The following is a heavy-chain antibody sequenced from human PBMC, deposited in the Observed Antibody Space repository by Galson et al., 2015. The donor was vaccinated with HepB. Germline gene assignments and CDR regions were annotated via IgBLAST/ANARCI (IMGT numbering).Heavy chain of an antibody. D-gene: IGHD4-11*01. CDR3: ARDKPLQEYYYYYYGMDV. Sequence: SLRLSCAASGFTFSSYSMNWVRQAPGKGLEWVSSISSSSSYIYYADSVKGRFTISRDNAKNSLYLQMNSLRAEDTAVYYCARDKPLQEYYYYYYGMDVWGQGTTVTVSS. CDR2: ISSSSSYI. V-gene: IGHV3-21*01. J-gene: IGHJ6*02. CDR1: GFTFSSYS.